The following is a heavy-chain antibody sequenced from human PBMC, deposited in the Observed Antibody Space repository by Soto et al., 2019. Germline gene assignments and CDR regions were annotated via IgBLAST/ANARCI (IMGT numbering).Heavy chain of an antibody. J-gene: IGHJ6*02. CDR2: IYYSGST. Sequence: PSETLSLTCTVSGGSISSGGYYWSWIRQHPGKGLEWIGYIYYSGSTYYNPSLKSRVTISVDTSKNQFSLKLSSVTAADTAVYYCARLIRTWVMDVWGQGTTVTVSS. V-gene: IGHV4-31*03. CDR1: GGSISSGGYY. CDR3: ARLIRTWVMDV.